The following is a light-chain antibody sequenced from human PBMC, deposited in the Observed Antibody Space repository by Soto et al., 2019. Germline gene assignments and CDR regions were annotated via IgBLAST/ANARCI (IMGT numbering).Light chain of an antibody. J-gene: IGKJ4*01. CDR3: QQRSNWPST. V-gene: IGKV3-11*01. CDR1: QSVSSY. CDR2: DAS. Sequence: EIVLTQSPATLSLSPGNRATLSCRASQSVSSYFAGYQQKPGQAPWLLIYDASTRATGIPARFSGSGSATDFNHTNTSLEPEDFAVYYCQQRSNWPSTFGGGTKVEIK.